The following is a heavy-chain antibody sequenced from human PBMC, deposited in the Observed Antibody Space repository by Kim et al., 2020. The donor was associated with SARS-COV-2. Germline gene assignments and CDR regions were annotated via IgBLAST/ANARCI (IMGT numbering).Heavy chain of an antibody. CDR2: ISYDGSNK. CDR1: GFTFSSYA. D-gene: IGHD6-13*01. V-gene: IGHV3-30*04. Sequence: GGSLRLSCAASGFTFSSYAMHWVRQAPGKGLEWVALISYDGSNKYYADSVKGRFTISRDNSKNTMSLQMNSLRAEDAAMYYCARGGEAAADGLNTFAEYWGQGTLVTVSS. CDR3: ARGGEAAADGLNTFAEY. J-gene: IGHJ4*02.